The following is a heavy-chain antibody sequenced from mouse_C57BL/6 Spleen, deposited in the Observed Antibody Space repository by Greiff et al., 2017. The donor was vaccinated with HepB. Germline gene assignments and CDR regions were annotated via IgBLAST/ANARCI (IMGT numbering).Heavy chain of an antibody. Sequence: DVHLVESGGDLVKPGGSLKLSCAASGFTFSSYGMSWVRQTPDKRLEWVATISSGGSYTYYPDSVKGRFTISRDNAKNTLYLQMSSLKSEDTAMYYCARQGDGYYFDYWGQGTTLTVSS. J-gene: IGHJ2*01. V-gene: IGHV5-6*01. CDR3: ARQGDGYYFDY. D-gene: IGHD3-3*01. CDR2: ISSGGSYT. CDR1: GFTFSSYG.